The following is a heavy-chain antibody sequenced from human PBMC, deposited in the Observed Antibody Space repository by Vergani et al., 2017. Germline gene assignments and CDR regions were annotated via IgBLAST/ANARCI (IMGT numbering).Heavy chain of an antibody. D-gene: IGHD3-22*01. CDR2: INPSGGST. Sequence: QVQLVQSGAEVKKPGASVKVSCKASGYTFTSYYMHWVRQAPGQGLEWMGIINPSGGSTSYAQNFQGRVTMNRDTSTSTVYMELSGLSSEDTAGYYCTSGGCYDCIAYLAYWGQGTLVTVSS. CDR3: TSGGCYDCIAYLAY. J-gene: IGHJ4*02. V-gene: IGHV1-46*03. CDR1: GYTFTSYY.